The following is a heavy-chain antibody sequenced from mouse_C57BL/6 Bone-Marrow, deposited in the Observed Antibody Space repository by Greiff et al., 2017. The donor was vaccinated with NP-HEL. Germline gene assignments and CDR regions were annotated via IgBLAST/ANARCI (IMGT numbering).Heavy chain of an antibody. J-gene: IGHJ2*01. V-gene: IGHV1-18*01. D-gene: IGHD1-1*01. CDR3: ARKGITTVVATGHFDY. Sequence: EVHLVESGPELVKPGASVKIPCKASGYTFTDYNMDWVKQSHGKSLEWIGDINPNNGGTIYNQKFKGKATLTVDKSSSTAYMELRSLTSEDTAVYYCARKGITTVVATGHFDYWGQGTTLTVSS. CDR2: INPNNGGT. CDR1: GYTFTDYN.